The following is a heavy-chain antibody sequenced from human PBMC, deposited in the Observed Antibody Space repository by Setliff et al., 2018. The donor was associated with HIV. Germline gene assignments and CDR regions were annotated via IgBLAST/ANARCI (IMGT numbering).Heavy chain of an antibody. V-gene: IGHV3-20*04. CDR1: GFTFDDYG. J-gene: IGHJ3*02. CDR2: INWNGGST. D-gene: IGHD2-15*01. CDR3: ARGLGVVVAATRGVAFDI. Sequence: GESLKISCAASGFTFDDYGMSWVRQAPGKGLEWVSGINWNGGSTGYADSVKGRFTISRDNAKNSLYLQMNSLRAEDTAFYYCARGLGVVVAATRGVAFDIWGQGTMVTVSS.